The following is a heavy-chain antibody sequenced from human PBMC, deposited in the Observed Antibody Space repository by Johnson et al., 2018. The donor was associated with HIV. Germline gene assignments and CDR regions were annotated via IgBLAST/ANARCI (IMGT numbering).Heavy chain of an antibody. CDR2: ILYDGNNK. CDR1: GFTFSSYG. V-gene: IGHV3-30*03. Sequence: QVQLVESGGGVVQPGRSLRLSCAASGFTFSSYGIHWVRQAPGKGLEWVAVILYDGNNKYYADSVKGRFTISRDNSKSTLYLQMNSLRVEDTAVYYCARDRAPVYSSSSTPFDALDIWGQGTVVSVSS. CDR3: ARDRAPVYSSSSTPFDALDI. J-gene: IGHJ3*02. D-gene: IGHD6-6*01.